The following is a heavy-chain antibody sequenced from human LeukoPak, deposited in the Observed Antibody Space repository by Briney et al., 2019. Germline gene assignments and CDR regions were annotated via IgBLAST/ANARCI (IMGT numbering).Heavy chain of an antibody. V-gene: IGHV3-48*01. CDR3: ARARRFLEWSTYYFDY. Sequence: PGGSLRLSCAASGFTFSSYTMNWVRQPPGKGLEWVSYISSSSSTIYYADSVKGRFTISRDNAKNSLYLQMNSLRAEDTAVYYCARARRFLEWSTYYFDYWGQGTLVTVSS. J-gene: IGHJ4*02. CDR2: ISSSSSTI. CDR1: GFTFSSYT. D-gene: IGHD3-3*01.